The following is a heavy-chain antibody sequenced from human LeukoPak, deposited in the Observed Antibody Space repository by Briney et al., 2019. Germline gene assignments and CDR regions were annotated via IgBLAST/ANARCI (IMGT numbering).Heavy chain of an antibody. CDR3: ARRPAIFMDGVYYYSMDV. CDR2: VSASADST. J-gene: IGHJ6*02. D-gene: IGHD2-2*01. Sequence: GGSPRLSCAASEFMFSKYAMSWVRQAPGKGLEWVSAVSASADSTYYADSVKGRFIISRDNSKNTLFLQMNSLRAEDTAVYYCARRPAIFMDGVYYYSMDVWGQGTTVTVSS. CDR1: EFMFSKYA. V-gene: IGHV3-23*01.